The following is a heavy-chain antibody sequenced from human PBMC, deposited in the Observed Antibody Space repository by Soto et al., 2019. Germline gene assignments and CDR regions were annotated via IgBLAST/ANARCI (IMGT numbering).Heavy chain of an antibody. V-gene: IGHV3-21*01. CDR1: GFAFYYYN. CDR3: AREGVTNYPDYSFHL. D-gene: IGHD4-4*01. Sequence: RRLSCAASGFAFYYYNMNWVRQAPGRGLEWVSSISGSGIDIHFTDSVKGRFTISRDNAKTSLYLQMDSLRPEDTAIYYCAREGVTNYPDYSFHLCGHGALVTVSS. CDR2: ISGSGIDI. J-gene: IGHJ4*01.